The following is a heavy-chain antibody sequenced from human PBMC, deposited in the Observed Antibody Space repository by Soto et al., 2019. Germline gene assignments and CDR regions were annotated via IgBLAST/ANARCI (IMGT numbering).Heavy chain of an antibody. CDR2: IYYSGST. J-gene: IGHJ6*02. CDR3: ARERDILTGYPSNYYYYGMDV. Sequence: PSETLSLTCTVSGGSVRSGSYYWSWIRQPPGKGLEWIGYIYYSGSTNYNPSLKSRVTISVDTSKNQFSLKLSSVTAADTAVYYCARERDILTGYPSNYYYYGMDVWGQGTTVTVSS. V-gene: IGHV4-61*01. CDR1: GGSVRSGSYY. D-gene: IGHD3-9*01.